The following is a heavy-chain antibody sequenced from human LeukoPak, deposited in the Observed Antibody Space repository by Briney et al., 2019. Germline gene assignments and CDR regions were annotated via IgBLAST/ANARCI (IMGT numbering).Heavy chain of an antibody. V-gene: IGHV4-39*07. CDR1: GGSISSGSYY. J-gene: IGHJ4*02. D-gene: IGHD4-17*01. CDR3: ARVPTVTFFDH. Sequence: SETLSLTCTVSGGSISSGSYYWGWIRQPPGKGLEWIGTIYYSGRTNYSGRTNYNSSLKSRVTISIDTSKNQFSLKLSSVTAADTAVYYCARVPTVTFFDHWGQGTLVTVSS. CDR2: IYYSGRT.